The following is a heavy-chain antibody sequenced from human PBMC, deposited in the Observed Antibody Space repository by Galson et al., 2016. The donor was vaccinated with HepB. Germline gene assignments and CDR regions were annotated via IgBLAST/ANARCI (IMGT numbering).Heavy chain of an antibody. V-gene: IGHV3-7*01. Sequence: SLRLSCAASGFPFSNYWMSWIRQAPGKGLEWVAHIKPDGSETYYVDSVKGRCTISRDNAKNSLPLQMNSLRVEDTAVYYCVRPSRVVVPDYWGQGTMVTVSS. D-gene: IGHD4-11*01. CDR2: IKPDGSET. CDR3: VRPSRVVVPDY. J-gene: IGHJ3*01. CDR1: GFPFSNYW.